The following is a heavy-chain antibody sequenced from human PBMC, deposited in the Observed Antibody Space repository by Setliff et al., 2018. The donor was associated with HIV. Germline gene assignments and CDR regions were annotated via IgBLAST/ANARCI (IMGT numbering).Heavy chain of an antibody. J-gene: IGHJ4*02. V-gene: IGHV3-33*01. CDR1: AFSFICYG. Sequence: GGSLRLSCAASAFSFICYGMHWVRQAPGKGLEWVAVIWCDGSNKSYADSVKGRFTISRDNSKNTLYLQVNSLRVEDTAVYYCARGSPILVGATDYWGQGTLVTVSS. D-gene: IGHD1-26*01. CDR2: IWCDGSNK. CDR3: ARGSPILVGATDY.